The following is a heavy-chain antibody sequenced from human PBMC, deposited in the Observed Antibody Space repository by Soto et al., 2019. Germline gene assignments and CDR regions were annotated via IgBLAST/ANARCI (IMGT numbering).Heavy chain of an antibody. CDR3: AGGRYYYY. J-gene: IGHJ4*02. CDR2: IAHDGHT. CDR1: GGSITTSVL. V-gene: IGHV4-4*02. Sequence: VQLKESVPGLVRPSSTLSLTCDLSGGSITTSVLWTWFRHFPGRGLEWIGEIAHDGHTNYNPSLSGRVNMSVDRSSSHLSVNVASVKDAETAVYFCAGGRYYYYWGQGPMVNVAS. D-gene: IGHD1-26*01.